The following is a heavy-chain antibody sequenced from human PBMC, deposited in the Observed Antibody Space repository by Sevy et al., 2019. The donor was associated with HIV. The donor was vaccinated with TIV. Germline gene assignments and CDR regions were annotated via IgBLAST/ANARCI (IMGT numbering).Heavy chain of an antibody. CDR3: AKNPVWDDGSSPIDY. V-gene: IGHV3-21*01. J-gene: IGHJ4*02. D-gene: IGHD1-1*01. Sequence: GGSLRLSCAASGFTFSSNTMNWVRQAPGKGLERVSSISSRSSYMYYTDSVKGRFITSRDDAKNSLYLDMHSLRVEDTAVYYCAKNPVWDDGSSPIDYWGQGTLVTVSS. CDR2: ISSRSSYM. CDR1: GFTFSSNT.